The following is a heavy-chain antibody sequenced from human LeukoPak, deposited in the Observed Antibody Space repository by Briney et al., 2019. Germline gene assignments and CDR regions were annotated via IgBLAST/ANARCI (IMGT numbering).Heavy chain of an antibody. CDR1: GFTVSSNY. Sequence: GGSLRLSCAASGFTVSSNYMSWVRQAPGKGLEWVSVIYSGGSTYYADSVKGRFTISRDNSKNTLYLQMNSLRAEDTAVYYCAKDPRTYDILPEYFQHWGQGTLVTVSS. CDR3: AKDPRTYDILPEYFQH. CDR2: IYSGGST. V-gene: IGHV3-53*01. D-gene: IGHD3-9*01. J-gene: IGHJ1*01.